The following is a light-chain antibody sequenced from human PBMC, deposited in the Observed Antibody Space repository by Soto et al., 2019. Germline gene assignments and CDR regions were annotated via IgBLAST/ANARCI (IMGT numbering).Light chain of an antibody. J-gene: IGKJ3*01. CDR3: QQRSTWPGIT. CDR1: QSVSSY. Sequence: EISLSQSPATLSLSPGERATLSCRASQSVSSYLAWYQQKPGQAPRLLIYDASNRATGVPARFSGSGSGTDFTLTISSLEPEDFAVYYCQQRSTWPGITFGPGTKVDIK. CDR2: DAS. V-gene: IGKV3-11*01.